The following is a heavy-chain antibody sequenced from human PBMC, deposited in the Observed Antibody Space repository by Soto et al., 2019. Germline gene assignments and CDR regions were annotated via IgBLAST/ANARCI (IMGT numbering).Heavy chain of an antibody. CDR2: ISAYNGNT. J-gene: IGHJ6*02. CDR3: ASAISNVDIVATGRWRCGMYV. Sequence: QVQLVQSGAEVKNPGASVKVSCKASGYTFTSYGISWVRQAPGQGLEWMVWISAYNGNTNNAQKLQGRFTMTTDTSRSTAYMERMSLRACDTAVYYCASAISNVDIVATGRWRCGMYVWGQGTTVTVS. D-gene: IGHD5-12*01. V-gene: IGHV1-18*01. CDR1: GYTFTSYG.